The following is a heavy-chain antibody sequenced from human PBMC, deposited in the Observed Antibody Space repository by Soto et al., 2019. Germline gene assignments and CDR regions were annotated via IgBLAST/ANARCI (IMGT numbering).Heavy chain of an antibody. D-gene: IGHD5-12*01. CDR1: GGSFSGYY. Sequence: NPSETLSLTCAVYGGSFSGYYWSWIRQPPGKGLEWMGEINHSGSTNYNPSLKSRVTISVDTSKNQFSLKLSSVTAADTAVYYCARAIFKPLAATFDYWGQGTLVTVSS. V-gene: IGHV4-34*01. CDR3: ARAIFKPLAATFDY. J-gene: IGHJ4*02. CDR2: INHSGST.